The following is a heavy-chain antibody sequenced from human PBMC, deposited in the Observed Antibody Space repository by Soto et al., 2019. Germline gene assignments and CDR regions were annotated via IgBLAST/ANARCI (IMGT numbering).Heavy chain of an antibody. D-gene: IGHD2-2*01. CDR3: ARESYQMLAAFDI. J-gene: IGHJ3*02. CDR1: GGSISSYY. CDR2: IYYSGST. V-gene: IGHV4-59*01. Sequence: QVQLQESGPGLVKPSETLSLTCTVSGGSISSYYWSWIRQPPGKGLEWIGYIYYSGSTNYNPSLKGRVTISVDTSKNQFSLKLSSVTAADTAVYYCARESYQMLAAFDIWGQGTMVTVSS.